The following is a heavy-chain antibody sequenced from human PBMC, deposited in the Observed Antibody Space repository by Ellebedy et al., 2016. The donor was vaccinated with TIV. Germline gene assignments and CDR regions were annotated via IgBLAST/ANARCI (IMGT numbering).Heavy chain of an antibody. CDR3: ARDSGDYAPDY. D-gene: IGHD4-17*01. CDR2: INPSGDTK. V-gene: IGHV1-2*04. J-gene: IGHJ4*02. CDR1: GYTFTSYY. Sequence: ASVKVSCKASGYTFTSYYMQWVRQAPGQGLEWMGQINPSGDTKKLDRVVITKDASTSTAYMELSSLRSEDTATYFCARDSGDYAPDYWGQGTLVTVSA.